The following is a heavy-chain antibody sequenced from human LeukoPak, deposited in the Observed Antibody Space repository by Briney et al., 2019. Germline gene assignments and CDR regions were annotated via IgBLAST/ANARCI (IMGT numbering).Heavy chain of an antibody. Sequence: SETLSLTCTVSGYSISSGYYWGWIRQPPGKGLEWTGNIFHSGSTYYNPSLKSRVTISVDTSKNQFSLNLSSVTAADTAVYYCARDDFWSSPVDYWGQGTLVTVSS. V-gene: IGHV4-38-2*02. CDR3: ARDDFWSSPVDY. CDR2: IFHSGST. J-gene: IGHJ4*02. D-gene: IGHD3-3*01. CDR1: GYSISSGYY.